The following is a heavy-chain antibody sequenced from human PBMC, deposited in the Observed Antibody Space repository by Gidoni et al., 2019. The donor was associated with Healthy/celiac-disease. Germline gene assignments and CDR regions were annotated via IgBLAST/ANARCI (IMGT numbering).Heavy chain of an antibody. CDR3: ARDKGGYWFDP. Sequence: QVQLQESGPGLVQPSETLSLTCTVSGGSISSYYWSWIRQPPGKGLEWIGYIYYSGSTNYNPSLKSRVTISVDTSKNQFSLKLSSVTAADTAVYYCARDKGGYWFDPWGQGTLVTVSS. CDR1: GGSISSYY. D-gene: IGHD3-16*01. J-gene: IGHJ5*02. CDR2: IYYSGST. V-gene: IGHV4-59*01.